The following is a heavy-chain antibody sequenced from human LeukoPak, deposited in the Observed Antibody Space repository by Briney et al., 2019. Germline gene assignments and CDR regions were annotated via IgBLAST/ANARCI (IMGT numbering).Heavy chain of an antibody. CDR1: GFTFSNYA. D-gene: IGHD3-10*01. V-gene: IGHV3-30*02. CDR3: AKVGDSYGSGSFDF. J-gene: IGHJ5*01. CDR2: IRYDGSNK. Sequence: GGSLRLSCAASGFTFSNYAMHWVRQAPGKGLEWVAFIRYDGSNKYYADSVKGRFTISRDNSKNTLHLQMNSLRAEDTAVYYCAKVGDSYGSGSFDFWGQGTLVTVSS.